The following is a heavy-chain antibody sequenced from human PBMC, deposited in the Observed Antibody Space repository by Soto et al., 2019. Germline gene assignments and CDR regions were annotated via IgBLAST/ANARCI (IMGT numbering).Heavy chain of an antibody. V-gene: IGHV3-23*01. CDR2: ISGSVGST. D-gene: IGHD3-9*01. Sequence: PGGSLRLSCAASGFTFSNYAINWVRQSPGKGLEWVSVISGSVGSTYYADSVKGRFTITRDNSKNTLYLQMNSLRPEDTAVYYCVKVSTFYDILTGYYSTNFFDPWGQGTLVTVSS. CDR3: VKVSTFYDILTGYYSTNFFDP. CDR1: GFTFSNYA. J-gene: IGHJ5*02.